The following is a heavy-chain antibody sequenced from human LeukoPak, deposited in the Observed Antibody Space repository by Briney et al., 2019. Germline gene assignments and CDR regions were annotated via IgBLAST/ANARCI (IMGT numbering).Heavy chain of an antibody. CDR3: AKGIYSSGWSYFDY. Sequence: GGSLRLSCAASGFTFSNSAMSWVRQAPGKGLEWVSTLSGSGITTYYADSVKGRFTISRDNSKNTLYLQMNSLRADDTAVYYCAKGIYSSGWSYFDYWGHGTLVTVSS. J-gene: IGHJ4*01. CDR1: GFTFSNSA. D-gene: IGHD6-19*01. CDR2: LSGSGITT. V-gene: IGHV3-23*01.